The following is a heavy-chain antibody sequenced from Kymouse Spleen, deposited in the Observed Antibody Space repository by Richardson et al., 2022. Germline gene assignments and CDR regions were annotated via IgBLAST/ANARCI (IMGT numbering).Heavy chain of an antibody. V-gene: IGHV4-39*01. D-gene: IGHD1-1*01,IGHD1-20*01. CDR2: IYYSGST. CDR1: GGSISSSSYY. CDR3: ARDWNDGGDYYGMDV. J-gene: IGHJ6*02. Sequence: QLQLQESGPGLVKPSETLSLTCTVSGGSISSSSYYWGWIRQPPGKGLEWIGSIYYSGSTYYNPSLKSRVTISVDTSKNQFSLKLSSVTAADTAVYYCARDWNDGGDYYGMDVWGQGTTVTVSS.